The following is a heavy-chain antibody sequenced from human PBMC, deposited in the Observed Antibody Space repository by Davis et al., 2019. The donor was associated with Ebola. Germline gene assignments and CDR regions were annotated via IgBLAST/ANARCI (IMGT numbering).Heavy chain of an antibody. CDR3: ARDSFITPFDY. J-gene: IGHJ4*02. D-gene: IGHD3-22*01. Sequence: ASVKVSCKASGYTFTSYYMHWVRQAPGQGLEWMGIINPSGGSTSYAQKLQGRVTMTTDTSTSTAYMELRSLRSDDTAVYYCARDSFITPFDYWGQGTLVTVSS. CDR2: INPSGGST. V-gene: IGHV1-46*01. CDR1: GYTFTSYY.